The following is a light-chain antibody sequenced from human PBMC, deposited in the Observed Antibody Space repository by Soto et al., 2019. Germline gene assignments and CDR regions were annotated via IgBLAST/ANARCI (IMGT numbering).Light chain of an antibody. CDR3: QQYYSYPSS. J-gene: IGKJ2*03. Sequence: AIRMTQSPSSLSASTGDRVTITCRASQGISSYLAWYQQKQGKAPKLLIYAASTLKSGVTSSFSGSGAGKDVTLSISCLQSEDFATYYCQQYYSYPSSCGQGPKLEIK. CDR2: AAS. V-gene: IGKV1-8*01. CDR1: QGISSY.